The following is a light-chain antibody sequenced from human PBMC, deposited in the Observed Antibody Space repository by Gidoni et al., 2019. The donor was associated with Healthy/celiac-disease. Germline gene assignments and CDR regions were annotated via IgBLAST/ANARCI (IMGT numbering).Light chain of an antibody. Sequence: DIVMTQSPLSLPVTPGEPASISCRSSQSLLHSNGYNYLDWYLQKPGQSPQLLIYLGSNRASGVPDRFSGSGSGTDFTLKISRVEAEDVGVYYCMQALQTTWTFSQXTKVEIK. J-gene: IGKJ1*01. CDR2: LGS. CDR1: QSLLHSNGYNY. V-gene: IGKV2-28*01. CDR3: MQALQTTWT.